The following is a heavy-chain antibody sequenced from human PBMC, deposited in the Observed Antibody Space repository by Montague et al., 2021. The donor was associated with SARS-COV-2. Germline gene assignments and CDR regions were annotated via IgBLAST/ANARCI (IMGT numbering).Heavy chain of an antibody. CDR1: VGSIRSSSHF. CDR3: GSGRGFAVGNHYYCYYGLDV. V-gene: IGHV4-39*07. J-gene: IGHJ6*02. CDR2: ISYSWST. Sequence: SETLSLTCTVSVGSIRSSSHFWGWFRQPPGQRLGWIENISYSWSTYSIPSLKSLVVISADTSKNQFSLNLRSVTAADSAVYFCGSGRGFAVGNHYYCYYGLDVWGQGTTVTVSS. D-gene: IGHD6-13*01.